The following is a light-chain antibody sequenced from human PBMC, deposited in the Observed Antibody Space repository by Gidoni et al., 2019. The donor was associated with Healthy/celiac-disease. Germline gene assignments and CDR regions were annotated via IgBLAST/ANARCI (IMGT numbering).Light chain of an antibody. CDR2: GAS. J-gene: IGKJ4*02. CDR3: QQSYSTLRT. CDR1: QSISSY. Sequence: DIEMTQSPATLSASVGDRVTLTCRASQSISSYLDWYQQKPGKAPKLLIYGASSWHSGVPARFSGSGSGTDFTLTISSLQSEDFAAYYCQQSYSTLRTFGGXTKVEIK. V-gene: IGKV1-39*01.